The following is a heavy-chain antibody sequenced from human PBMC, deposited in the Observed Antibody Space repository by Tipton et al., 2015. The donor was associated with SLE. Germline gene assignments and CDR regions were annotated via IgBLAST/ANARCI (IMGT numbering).Heavy chain of an antibody. Sequence: TLSLTCTVSGGSISSYYWSWIRQPPGKGLEWIGYIYYSGSTNYNPSLQSRVTISVDTSKKQFSLKLSSVTAADTAVYYCARVVKGSSWYWFDPWGQGTLVTVSS. V-gene: IGHV4-59*01. D-gene: IGHD6-13*01. J-gene: IGHJ5*02. CDR2: IYYSGST. CDR1: GGSISSYY. CDR3: ARVVKGSSWYWFDP.